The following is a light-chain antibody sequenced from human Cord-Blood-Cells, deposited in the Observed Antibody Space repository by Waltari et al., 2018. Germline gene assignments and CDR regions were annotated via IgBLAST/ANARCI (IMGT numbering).Light chain of an antibody. CDR3: CSYAGSSTLV. Sequence: QSALTQPASVSGSPGQSITISCTGTSSDVGSYNLVSWYQQHPGKAPKLMIYEGSKRPSGVSNSFSGCKSGNTASLTSSALQAEDEADYYCCSYAGSSTLVFGGGTKLTVL. CDR2: EGS. V-gene: IGLV2-23*01. J-gene: IGLJ3*02. CDR1: SSDVGSYNL.